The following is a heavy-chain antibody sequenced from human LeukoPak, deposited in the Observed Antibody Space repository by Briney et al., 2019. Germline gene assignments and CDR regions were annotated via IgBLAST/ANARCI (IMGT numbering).Heavy chain of an antibody. D-gene: IGHD6-13*01. V-gene: IGHV4-39*01. J-gene: IGHJ4*02. CDR2: MFYNGSP. CDR1: GGSISGNTYY. Sequence: SETLSLTCTVSGGSISGNTYYWGWIRQRTGKGLEWIGSMFYNGSPYYNPSLKSRVTISVDTSNNQFSLRVSPVTAADTAVYYCARRRGYSGSYYYFDYWGQGTLVTVSS. CDR3: ARRRGYSGSYYYFDY.